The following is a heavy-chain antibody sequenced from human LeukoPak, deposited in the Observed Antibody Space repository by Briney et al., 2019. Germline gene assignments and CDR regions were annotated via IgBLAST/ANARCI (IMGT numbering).Heavy chain of an antibody. J-gene: IGHJ4*02. CDR2: INAGNGNT. CDR3: ARVGQQLGNDY. D-gene: IGHD6-13*01. V-gene: IGHV1-3*01. CDR1: GYTFTSYA. Sequence: GASVKVSCKASGYTFTSYAMHWVRQAPGQRLEWMGWINAGNGNTKYSQKFQGRVTITRDSSASTAYMELSSLRSEDTAVYYCARVGQQLGNDYWGQGTLVTVSS.